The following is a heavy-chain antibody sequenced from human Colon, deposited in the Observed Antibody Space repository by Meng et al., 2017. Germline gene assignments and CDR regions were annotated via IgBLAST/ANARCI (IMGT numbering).Heavy chain of an antibody. V-gene: IGHV3-21*01. Sequence: ESRKISGAASGFTFSSYSMNWVRQAPGKGLEWVSSISSSSSYIYYADSVKGRFTISRDNAKNSLYLQMNSLRAEDTAVYYCARDDDSSGYGSNLFDYWGQGTLVTVSS. D-gene: IGHD3-22*01. J-gene: IGHJ4*02. CDR1: GFTFSSYS. CDR3: ARDDDSSGYGSNLFDY. CDR2: ISSSSSYI.